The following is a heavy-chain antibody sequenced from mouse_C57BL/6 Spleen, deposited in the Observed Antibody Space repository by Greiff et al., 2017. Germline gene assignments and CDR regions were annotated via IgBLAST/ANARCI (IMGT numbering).Heavy chain of an antibody. V-gene: IGHV1-64*01. D-gene: IGHD4-1*01. CDR3: ARSGTRMDFDY. J-gene: IGHJ2*01. CDR2: IHPNSGST. CDR1: GYTFTSYW. Sequence: QVQLKQPGAELVKPGASVKLSCKASGYTFTSYWMHWVKQRPGQGLEWIGMIHPNSGSTNYNEKFKSKATLTVDKSSSTAYMQLSSLTSEDSAVYYCARSGTRMDFDYWGQGTTLTVSS.